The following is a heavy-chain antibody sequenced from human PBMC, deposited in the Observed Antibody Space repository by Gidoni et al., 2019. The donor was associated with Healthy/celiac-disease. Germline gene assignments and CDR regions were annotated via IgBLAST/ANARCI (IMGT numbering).Heavy chain of an antibody. V-gene: IGHV3-30*03. J-gene: IGHJ4*02. CDR2: ISYDGSNK. D-gene: IGHD6-6*01. CDR3: AIPFSSSSEVDY. Sequence: QVQLVESGGGVVQPGRSLSLSCAASGFTFSSYGMHWVRQAPGKGLEWLAVISYDGSNKYYADAVKGRFTISRDNSKNTLYLQMNSLRAEDTAVYYCAIPFSSSSEVDYWGQGTLVTVSS. CDR1: GFTFSSYG.